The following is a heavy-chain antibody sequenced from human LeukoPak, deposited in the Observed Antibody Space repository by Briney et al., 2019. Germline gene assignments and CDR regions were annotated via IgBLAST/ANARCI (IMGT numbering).Heavy chain of an antibody. J-gene: IGHJ5*02. D-gene: IGHD3-16*02. CDR3: ARAGFLITFGGVIS. V-gene: IGHV3-53*01. CDR2: IYSGGGA. CDR1: GFTVSSNY. Sequence: PGGSLRLSCAASGFTVSSNYMTWVRQAPGKGLEWVSVIYSGGGAYYADSVKGRFTISRDNAKNSLYLQMNSLRAEDTAIYYCARAGFLITFGGVISWGQGTLVTVSS.